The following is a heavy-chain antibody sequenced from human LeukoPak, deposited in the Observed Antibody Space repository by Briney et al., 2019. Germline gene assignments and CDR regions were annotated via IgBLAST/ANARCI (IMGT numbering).Heavy chain of an antibody. Sequence: PSQTLSLTCAISGDSVSSNSAAWNWIRQSPSRGLEWLGRTYYRSKWYSDYAVSVKSRITINPDTSKNQFSLHLSSVTPEDTAVYYCARVLGVATTRGFFDYWGQGTLVTVSS. CDR1: GDSVSSNSAA. CDR3: ARVLGVATTRGFFDY. V-gene: IGHV6-1*01. CDR2: TYYRSKWYS. D-gene: IGHD5-12*01. J-gene: IGHJ4*02.